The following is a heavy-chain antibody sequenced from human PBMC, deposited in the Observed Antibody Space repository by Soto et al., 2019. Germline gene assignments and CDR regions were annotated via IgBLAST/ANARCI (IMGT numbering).Heavy chain of an antibody. J-gene: IGHJ5*02. CDR1: GYSFTNYG. CDR2: ISYNGNT. Sequence: SVKVSCKASGYSFTNYGITWVRQAPGQGLEWMGWISYNGNTNYAQNLQGRVTMTTDTSTNTAYMELRGLSSDDTAVYYCARVEDYFDSSGYNHWGQGTLVTVSS. D-gene: IGHD3-22*01. CDR3: ARVEDYFDSSGYNH. V-gene: IGHV1-18*04.